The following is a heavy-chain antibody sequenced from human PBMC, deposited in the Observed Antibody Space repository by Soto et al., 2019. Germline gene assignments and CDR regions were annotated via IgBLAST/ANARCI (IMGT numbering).Heavy chain of an antibody. CDR3: ARDLVYCSSTSCYPGDYYYYGMDV. CDR1: GYTFTSYA. Sequence: ASVKVSCKASGYTFTSYAMHWVRQAPGQKREWMGWINAGNGNTKYSRKFQGRVTITRDTSASTAYMELSSLRSEDTAVYYCARDLVYCSSTSCYPGDYYYYGMDVWGQGTTVTVSS. J-gene: IGHJ6*02. V-gene: IGHV1-3*01. CDR2: INAGNGNT. D-gene: IGHD2-2*01.